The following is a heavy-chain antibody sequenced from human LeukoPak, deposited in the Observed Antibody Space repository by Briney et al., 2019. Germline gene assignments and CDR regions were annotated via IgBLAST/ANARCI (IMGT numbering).Heavy chain of an antibody. V-gene: IGHV3-11*01. D-gene: IGHD3-22*01. J-gene: IGHJ1*01. CDR2: ISSSGSTI. Sequence: GGSLRLSCAASGFTISDYYMSWIRQAPGKGLEWVSYISSSGSTIYYADSVKGRFTISRDNAKNSLYLQMNSLRAEDTAVYYCARGLYYYDSSGYYDEYFQHWGQGTLVTVSS. CDR3: ARGLYYYDSSGYYDEYFQH. CDR1: GFTISDYY.